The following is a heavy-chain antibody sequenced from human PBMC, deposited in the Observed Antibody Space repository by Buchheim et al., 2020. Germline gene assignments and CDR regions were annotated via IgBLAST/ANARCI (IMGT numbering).Heavy chain of an antibody. CDR1: GGSISSSSYY. V-gene: IGHV4-39*01. J-gene: IGHJ4*02. Sequence: QLQLQESGPGLVKPSETLSLTCTVSGGSISSSSYYWGWIRQPPGTGLEWIGRIYYSWSTYYNPSLKSRVTISVDTSKNHFSLKLSSVTAADTAVYYCARRSGSYPTTKFDYWGQGTL. CDR2: IYYSWST. D-gene: IGHD1-26*01. CDR3: ARRSGSYPTTKFDY.